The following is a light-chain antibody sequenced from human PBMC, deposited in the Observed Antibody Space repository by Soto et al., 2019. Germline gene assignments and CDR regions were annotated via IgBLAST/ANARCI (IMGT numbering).Light chain of an antibody. Sequence: EMVMAQSPATLSLSPGERATLSCRASKSVSSNLAWYQQKPGQAPRLLIYGASSRATGVPDRVSGSGSGTDFTLTINRLEPEDFAVYYCQQYGTSPSTFGQGTKVDIK. V-gene: IGKV3-20*01. CDR3: QQYGTSPST. CDR1: KSVSSN. J-gene: IGKJ1*01. CDR2: GAS.